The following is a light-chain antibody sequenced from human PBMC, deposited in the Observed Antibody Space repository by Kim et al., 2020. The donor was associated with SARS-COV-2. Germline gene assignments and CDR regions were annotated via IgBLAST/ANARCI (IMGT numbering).Light chain of an antibody. V-gene: IGLV1-40*01. Sequence: RVTISCTASSSNIGAGYDVHWYQQLPGTAPKLLIYGNNNRPSGVPDRFSGSKSGTSASLAITGLQAEDEADYYCQSYDSSLSRYVFGTGTKVTVL. CDR1: SSNIGAGYD. CDR2: GNN. CDR3: QSYDSSLSRYV. J-gene: IGLJ1*01.